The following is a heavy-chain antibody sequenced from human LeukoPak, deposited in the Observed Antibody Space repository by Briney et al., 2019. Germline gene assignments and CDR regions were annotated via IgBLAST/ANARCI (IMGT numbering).Heavy chain of an antibody. CDR1: GFTFSSYA. J-gene: IGHJ5*02. CDR3: ARAIAATPNWFDP. V-gene: IGHV3-30-3*01. CDR2: ISYDGSNK. D-gene: IGHD2-15*01. Sequence: GRSLRLSCAASGFTFSSYAMHWVRQAPGKGLEWVAVISYDGSNKYYADSVKGRFTISRDNSKNTLYLQMNSLRAEDTAVYYCARAIAATPNWFDPWAREPWSPSPQ.